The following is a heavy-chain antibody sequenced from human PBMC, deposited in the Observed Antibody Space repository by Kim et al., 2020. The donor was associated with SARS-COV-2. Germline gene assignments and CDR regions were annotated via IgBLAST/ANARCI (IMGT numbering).Heavy chain of an antibody. D-gene: IGHD6-13*01. J-gene: IGHJ6*01. CDR2: ISYDGSNK. CDR1: GFTFSSYA. V-gene: IGHV3-30-3*01. Sequence: GRSLRLSCAASGFTFSSYAMHWVRQAPGKGLEWVAVISYDGSNKYYADSVKGRFTISRDNSKNTLYLQMNSLRAEDTAVYYCARDRYSSSWQTHHYYYY. CDR3: ARDRYSSSWQTHHYYYY.